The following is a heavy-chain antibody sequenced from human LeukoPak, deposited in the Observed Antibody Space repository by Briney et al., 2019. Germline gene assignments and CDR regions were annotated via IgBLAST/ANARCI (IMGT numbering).Heavy chain of an antibody. CDR1: GYTFTSYA. Sequence: APVKVSCKASGYTFTSYAMHWVRQAPGQRLEWMGWINAGNGNTKYSQKFQGRVTITRDTSASTAYMELSSLRSEDTAVYYCSRSRGVVAANWFDPWGQGTLVTVSS. CDR2: INAGNGNT. V-gene: IGHV1-3*01. D-gene: IGHD2-15*01. J-gene: IGHJ5*02. CDR3: SRSRGVVAANWFDP.